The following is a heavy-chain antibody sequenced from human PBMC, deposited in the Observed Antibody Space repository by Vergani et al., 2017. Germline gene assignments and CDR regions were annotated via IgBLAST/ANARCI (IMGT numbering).Heavy chain of an antibody. D-gene: IGHD1-1*01. Sequence: EVQMVESGGGLVKPGGSLRLSCAASGFIFSDHYMDWVLQAPGKGLEWVGRIRNKANDYTTQYAASVKGRFTISRDDSKSYLYLQMNSLQTEDTALYYCVRVKGSNWNDHLYDIWGQGTLVTVSS. J-gene: IGHJ3*02. CDR3: VRVKGSNWNDHLYDI. CDR1: GFIFSDHY. V-gene: IGHV3-72*01. CDR2: IRNKANDYTT.